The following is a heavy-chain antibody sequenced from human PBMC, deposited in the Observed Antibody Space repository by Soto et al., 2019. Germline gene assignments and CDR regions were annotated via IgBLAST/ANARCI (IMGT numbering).Heavy chain of an antibody. CDR1: GGTVSGYS. CDR3: ATRITFFLLLIHRFDE. D-gene: IGHD3-3*01. CDR2: INHTGGT. J-gene: IGHJ1*01. Sequence: PTDTRSLTCAVDGGTVSGYSRNWIRQRPGKGLEWIGEINHTGGTHYNPSLKSRVNMSVDTSKTQFSLRLSSVTAADTAIDYCATRITFFLLLIHRFDEWGKRRPVTVSA. V-gene: IGHV4-34*08.